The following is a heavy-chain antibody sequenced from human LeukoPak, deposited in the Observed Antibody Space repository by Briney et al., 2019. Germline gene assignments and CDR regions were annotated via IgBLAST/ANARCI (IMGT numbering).Heavy chain of an antibody. CDR1: GGSFSGYY. V-gene: IGHV4-34*01. CDR2: MNSSGRT. D-gene: IGHD3-22*01. J-gene: IGHJ6*03. CDR3: ARGRQDVTMIVVIMTAVSYYLDV. Sequence: SETLSFTCAVYGGSFSGYYWTWIRDTPEKGLEWTWEMNSSGRTNYNRSLKSRVTISVDTSKNQFSLTLSSVTAADTAVYYCARGRQDVTMIVVIMTAVSYYLDVWGKGTTVTVS.